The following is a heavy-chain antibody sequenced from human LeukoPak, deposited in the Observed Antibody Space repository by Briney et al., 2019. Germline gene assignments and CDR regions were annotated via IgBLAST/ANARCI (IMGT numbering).Heavy chain of an antibody. CDR2: INPNSGAT. Sequence: ASVKVSCKASGYSFVANYIHWVRQAPGQGLEWMGWINPNSGATNYAQKFQGRVTMTRDTSITTAYMDLSGLTSDDTAVYYCARGRNHSDNSGVDSWGRGTLITVSS. CDR1: GYSFVANY. CDR3: ARGRNHSDNSGVDS. J-gene: IGHJ4*02. D-gene: IGHD3-22*01. V-gene: IGHV1-2*02.